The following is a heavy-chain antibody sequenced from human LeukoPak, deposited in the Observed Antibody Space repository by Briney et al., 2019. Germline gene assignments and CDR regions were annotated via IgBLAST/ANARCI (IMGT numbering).Heavy chain of an antibody. Sequence: GGSLRLSCAASGFTFSSYWMHWVRQAPGKGLVWVSRIYSDGSSTNYADSVKGRFTISRDNDKNTLYLQMNSLRAEDTAVYCCAGGEYCSGGSCYSAAFGIWGQGTMVTVSS. J-gene: IGHJ3*02. V-gene: IGHV3-74*01. CDR3: AGGEYCSGGSCYSAAFGI. CDR1: GFTFSSYW. D-gene: IGHD2-15*01. CDR2: IYSDGSST.